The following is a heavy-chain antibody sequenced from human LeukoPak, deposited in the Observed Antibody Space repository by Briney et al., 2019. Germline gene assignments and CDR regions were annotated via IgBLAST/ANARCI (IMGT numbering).Heavy chain of an antibody. CDR3: ARDRGCNY. Sequence: GGSLRLSCAASGLTFSSSWMSWVRQAPGKGLEWVANINQDGGEKYYVGSVKGRCTISRDNAKNALYLQMDSLRAEDTAVYYCARDRGCNYWGQGTLVTVSS. CDR1: GLTFSSSW. CDR2: INQDGGEK. V-gene: IGHV3-7*05. J-gene: IGHJ4*02.